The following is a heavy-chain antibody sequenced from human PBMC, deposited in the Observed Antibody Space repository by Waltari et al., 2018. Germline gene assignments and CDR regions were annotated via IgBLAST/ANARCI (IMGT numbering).Heavy chain of an antibody. Sequence: QVQLQQWGAGLLKPSETLSLTCGVYGGSLSRYSWNWIRQPPGKGLEWIGQINYSGSTNYNPSLESRISISVDTSKDQFSLKLSSVTAADTAVYYCARGGKEELIRMLYYFDYWGQGTLVTVSS. CDR2: INYSGST. D-gene: IGHD1-26*01. CDR1: GGSLSRYS. J-gene: IGHJ4*02. CDR3: ARGGKEELIRMLYYFDY. V-gene: IGHV4-34*01.